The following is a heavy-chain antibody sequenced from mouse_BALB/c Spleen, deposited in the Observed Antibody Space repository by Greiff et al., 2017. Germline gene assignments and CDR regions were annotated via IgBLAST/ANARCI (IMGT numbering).Heavy chain of an antibody. CDR3: ARDGSGYAWFAY. CDR2: ISDGGSYT. Sequence: EVQLQESGGGLVKPGGSLKLSCAASGFPFSDYYMYWVRQTPEKRLEWVATISDGGSYTYYPDSVKGRFTISRDNAKNNLYLQMSSLKSEDTAMYYCARDGSGYAWFAYWGQGTLVTVSA. D-gene: IGHD3-1*01. CDR1: GFPFSDYY. J-gene: IGHJ3*01. V-gene: IGHV5-4*02.